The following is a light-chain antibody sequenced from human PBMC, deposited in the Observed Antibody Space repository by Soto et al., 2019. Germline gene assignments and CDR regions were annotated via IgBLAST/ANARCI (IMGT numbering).Light chain of an antibody. CDR2: KAS. CDR3: QQYNSYSWT. Sequence: DIQMTQSPSTLSASVGDRVIITCRASQSISSWLAWYQQKPGKAPKLLIYKASSLESGVPSRFSGSGSRTEFTLTISSLQPDDFATYYCQQYNSYSWTFGQGTKVDIK. J-gene: IGKJ1*01. V-gene: IGKV1-5*03. CDR1: QSISSW.